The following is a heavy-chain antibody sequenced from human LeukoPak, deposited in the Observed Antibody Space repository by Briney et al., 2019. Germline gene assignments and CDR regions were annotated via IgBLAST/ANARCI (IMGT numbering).Heavy chain of an antibody. D-gene: IGHD7-27*01. CDR2: INLGGSAK. CDR1: GFAFSDYW. V-gene: IGHV3-7*01. Sequence: PGGSLRLSCSASGFAFSDYWMNWVRPAPGKGPEWVANINLGGSAKLYVDSVKGRCTISRDNAKNSLYLQMNSLRVEDTAAYYCAAWGLHNYWGQGTLVTVSS. CDR3: AAWGLHNY. J-gene: IGHJ4*02.